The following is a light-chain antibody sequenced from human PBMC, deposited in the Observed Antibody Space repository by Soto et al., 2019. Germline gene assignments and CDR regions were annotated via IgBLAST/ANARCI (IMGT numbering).Light chain of an antibody. CDR3: SSYTSSSSVV. J-gene: IGLJ2*01. V-gene: IGLV2-14*01. CDR2: EVS. Sequence: QSALTQPASVSGSPGQSITISCTGTSSDVGGHKYVSWYQQHPGEVPKLMIYEVSNRPSGVSNRFSGSKSGNTASLTISGLQAEDEADYYCSSYTSSSSVVFGGGTKLTVL. CDR1: SSDVGGHKY.